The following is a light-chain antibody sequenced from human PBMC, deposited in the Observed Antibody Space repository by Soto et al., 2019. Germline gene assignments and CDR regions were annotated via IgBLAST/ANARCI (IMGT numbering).Light chain of an antibody. CDR2: RAS. Sequence: DIQMTQSPSTLSASVGDRVTITCRASQSISFWLAWYQKKPGKAPKFLISRASSLESGVPSRFSGSGFGTEFTLTISSLQPDDFATYFCQHYRSSPLSFGGGTKVEIK. CDR1: QSISFW. V-gene: IGKV1-5*03. J-gene: IGKJ4*01. CDR3: QHYRSSPLS.